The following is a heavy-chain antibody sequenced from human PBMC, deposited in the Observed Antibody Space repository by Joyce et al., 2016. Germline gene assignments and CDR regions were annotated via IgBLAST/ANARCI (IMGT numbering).Heavy chain of an antibody. Sequence: QVLLVQSGAAVKRPGSSLRVSCKSSGGDFSNYPVNWVRQAPGQRLEWMGGIIPFFGAAKYAEDFQGRVTLTADQSTRTAYLELRSLTSADTAVYYCARGGTSSDHYFFYTLDVWGPGTTVIVSS. CDR1: GGDFSNYP. D-gene: IGHD1-14*01. CDR2: IIPFFGAA. V-gene: IGHV1-69*12. J-gene: IGHJ6*02. CDR3: ARGGTSSDHYFFYTLDV.